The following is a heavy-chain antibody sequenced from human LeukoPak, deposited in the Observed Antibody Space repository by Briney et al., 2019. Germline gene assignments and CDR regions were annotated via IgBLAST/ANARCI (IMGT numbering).Heavy chain of an antibody. D-gene: IGHD1-26*01. CDR2: FYYSGST. V-gene: IGHV4-59*01. CDR1: GGSFSTYY. Sequence: SETLSLTCTVTGGSFSTYYWSWIRQPPGKGLEWIGHFYYSGSTNYNPSLKSRVTISVDTSRNQFSLKLTSVTAADTAVYYCARGQGGNYYLNYFDYWGQGTLVTVSS. J-gene: IGHJ4*02. CDR3: ARGQGGNYYLNYFDY.